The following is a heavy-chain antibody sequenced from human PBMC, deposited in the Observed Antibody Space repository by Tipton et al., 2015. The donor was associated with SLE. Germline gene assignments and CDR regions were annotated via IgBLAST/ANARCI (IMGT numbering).Heavy chain of an antibody. CDR1: GGSISSYY. Sequence: TLSLTCTVSGGSISSYYWSWIRQPPGKGLEWIGYIYYSGSTNYNPSLKSRVTISVDTSKNQFSLKLSSVTAADTAVYYCARGVSLDWYFDLWGQGTMVTVSS. CDR2: IYYSGST. CDR3: ARGVSLDWYFDL. D-gene: IGHD3/OR15-3a*01. V-gene: IGHV4-59*01. J-gene: IGHJ3*01.